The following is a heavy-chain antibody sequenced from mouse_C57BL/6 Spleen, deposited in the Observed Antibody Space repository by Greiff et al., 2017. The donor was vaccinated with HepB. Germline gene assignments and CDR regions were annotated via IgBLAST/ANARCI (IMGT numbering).Heavy chain of an antibody. J-gene: IGHJ3*01. D-gene: IGHD1-1*01. CDR3: AREGVYYYGSSLFAY. CDR2: IHPNSGST. V-gene: IGHV1-64*01. Sequence: QVQLQQPGAELVKPGASVKLSCKASGYTFTSYWMHWVKQRPGQGLEWIGMIHPNSGSTNYNEKFKSKAKLTVDKSSSTAYMQLSSLTSADSAVYYCAREGVYYYGSSLFAYWGQGTLVTVSA. CDR1: GYTFTSYW.